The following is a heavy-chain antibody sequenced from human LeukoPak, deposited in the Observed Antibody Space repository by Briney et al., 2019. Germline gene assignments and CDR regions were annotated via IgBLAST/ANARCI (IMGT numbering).Heavy chain of an antibody. J-gene: IGHJ6*02. CDR3: ARENAANPGTYGMDV. Sequence: ASVKVSCKASGYTLTSYYMHWVRQAPGQGLEWMGIINPSGGSTSYAQKFQGRVTMTRDTSTSTVYMELSSLRSEDTAVYYCARENAANPGTYGMDVWGQGTTVTVSS. CDR2: INPSGGST. D-gene: IGHD4/OR15-4a*01. CDR1: GYTLTSYY. V-gene: IGHV1-46*01.